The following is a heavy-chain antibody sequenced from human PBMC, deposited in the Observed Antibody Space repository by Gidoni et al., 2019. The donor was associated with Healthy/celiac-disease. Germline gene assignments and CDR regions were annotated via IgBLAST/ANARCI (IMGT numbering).Heavy chain of an antibody. CDR2: T. Sequence: TNYNPSLKSRVTMSVDTSKNQFSLKLSSVTAADTAVYYCAREKGYCSGGSCPAVDYWGQGTLVTVSS. J-gene: IGHJ4*02. D-gene: IGHD2-15*01. CDR3: AREKGYCSGGSCPAVDY. V-gene: IGHV4-4*07.